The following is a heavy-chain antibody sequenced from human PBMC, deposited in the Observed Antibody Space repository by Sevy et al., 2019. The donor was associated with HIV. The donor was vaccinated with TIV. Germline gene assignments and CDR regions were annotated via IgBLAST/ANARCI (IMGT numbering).Heavy chain of an antibody. Sequence: ASVKVSCKASGGTFSSYGISWVRQAPGQGLEWMGGIIPLFDTTNNAQKFQDRVTFTADESTSTAYMELSSLRSEDTAMYYCARAFPNILTGYHDYWGQGTLVTVSS. J-gene: IGHJ4*02. CDR1: GGTFSSYG. CDR2: IIPLFDTT. V-gene: IGHV1-69*13. D-gene: IGHD3-9*01. CDR3: ARAFPNILTGYHDY.